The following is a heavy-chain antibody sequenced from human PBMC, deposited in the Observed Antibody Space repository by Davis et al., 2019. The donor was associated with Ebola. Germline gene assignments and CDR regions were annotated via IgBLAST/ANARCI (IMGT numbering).Heavy chain of an antibody. CDR1: GFTFSSYS. D-gene: IGHD3-16*01. CDR2: ISSSSSYI. V-gene: IGHV3-21*01. CDR3: ARERGNLWGLDYYYGMDV. J-gene: IGHJ6*02. Sequence: GGSLRLSCAASGFTFSSYSMNWVRQAPGKGLEWVSSISSSSSYIYYADSVKGRFTISRDNAKNSLYLQMNSLRAEDTAVYYCARERGNLWGLDYYYGMDVWGQGTTVTVSS.